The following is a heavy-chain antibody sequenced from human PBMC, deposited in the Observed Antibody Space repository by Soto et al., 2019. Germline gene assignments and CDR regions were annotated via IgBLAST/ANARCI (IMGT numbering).Heavy chain of an antibody. CDR1: GGTFSSYA. CDR2: IIPIFGTA. J-gene: IGHJ5*02. Sequence: QVQLVQSGAEAKKPGSSVKVSCKGSGGTFSSYAISWVRQAPGQGLEWMGGIIPIFGTANYAQKFQGRVTITADESTSTAYMELSSLRSEDTDVYYCARGITMMITWFDPWGQGTLVTVSS. V-gene: IGHV1-69*01. CDR3: ARGITMMITWFDP. D-gene: IGHD3-22*01.